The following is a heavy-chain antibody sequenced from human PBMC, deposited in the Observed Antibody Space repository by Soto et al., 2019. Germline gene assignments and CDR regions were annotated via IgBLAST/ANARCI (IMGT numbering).Heavy chain of an antibody. CDR1: GFTFSSYA. V-gene: IGHV3-23*01. CDR3: AIQQRDYGDYADAFDI. Sequence: GGSLRLSCAASGFTFSSYAMSWVRQAPGKGLEWVSAISGSGGSTYYADSVKGRFTISRDNSKNTLYLQMNSLRAEDTAVYYCAIQQRDYGDYADAFDIWGQGTMVTVSS. CDR2: ISGSGGST. J-gene: IGHJ3*02. D-gene: IGHD4-17*01.